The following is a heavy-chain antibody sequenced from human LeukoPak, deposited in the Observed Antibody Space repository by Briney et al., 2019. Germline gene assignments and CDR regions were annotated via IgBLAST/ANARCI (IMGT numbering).Heavy chain of an antibody. CDR2: ISGSGGST. J-gene: IGHJ4*02. D-gene: IGHD3-22*01. V-gene: IGHV3-23*01. CDR1: GFTFSSYA. Sequence: PGGSLRLSCAASGFTFSSYAMSWVRQAPGKGLEWVSAISGSGGSTYYADSVKGRFTISRDNSNNTLYLQMNSLRAEDTAVYYCAQEAYYYDSSGYYYGGYYFDYWGQGTLVTVSS. CDR3: AQEAYYYDSSGYYYGGYYFDY.